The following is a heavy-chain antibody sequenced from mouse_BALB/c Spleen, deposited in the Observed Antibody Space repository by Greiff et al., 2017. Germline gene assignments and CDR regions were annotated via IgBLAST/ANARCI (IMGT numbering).Heavy chain of an antibody. J-gene: IGHJ4*01. V-gene: IGHV5-12-2*01. CDR1: GFTFSSYT. CDR2: ISNGGGST. CDR3: AKTYDGMDY. D-gene: IGHD6-5*01. Sequence: EVNVVESGGGLVQPGGSLKLSCAASGFTFSSYTMSWVRQTPEKRLEWVAYISNGGGSTYYPDTVKGRFTISRDNAKNTLYLQMSSLKSEDTAMYYCAKTYDGMDYWGQGTSVTVSS.